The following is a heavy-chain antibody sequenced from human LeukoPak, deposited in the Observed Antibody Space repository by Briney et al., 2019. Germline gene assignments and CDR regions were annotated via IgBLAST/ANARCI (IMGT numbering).Heavy chain of an antibody. CDR2: LSPHGNYE. Sequence: GGSLRLSCAASGFTFSDYGIHWVRQAPGKGLEWVAVLSPHGNYEYYADSVQGRFSISRDDSKNTVYLQMNSLRDEDTAVYFCARDWIDRSLDYWGRGTLVTVSS. CDR1: GFTFSDYG. V-gene: IGHV3-33*01. CDR3: ARDWIDRSLDY. J-gene: IGHJ4*02. D-gene: IGHD2-2*03.